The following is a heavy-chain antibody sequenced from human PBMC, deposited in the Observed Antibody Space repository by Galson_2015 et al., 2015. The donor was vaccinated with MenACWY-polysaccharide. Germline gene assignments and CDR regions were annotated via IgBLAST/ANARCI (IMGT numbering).Heavy chain of an antibody. CDR3: ARDFLSTVTTRPGY. D-gene: IGHD4-17*01. J-gene: IGHJ4*02. Sequence: SVKVSCKASGYTFTSYGISWVRQAPGQGLEWMGWISVYNGNTKYAQNLQGRVTMTTDTSTSTAYMELRSLGSDDTAVYYCARDFLSTVTTRPGYWVQGTLVTVSS. CDR2: ISVYNGNT. V-gene: IGHV1-18*01. CDR1: GYTFTSYG.